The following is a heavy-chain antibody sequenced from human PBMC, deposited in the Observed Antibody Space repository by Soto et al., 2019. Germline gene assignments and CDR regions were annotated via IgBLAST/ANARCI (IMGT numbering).Heavy chain of an antibody. Sequence: GGSLRLSCAASGFTSSSYAMHWVRQAPGKGLEWVAVISYDGSNKYYADSVKGRFTISRDNSKNTLYLQMNSLRAEDTAVYYCARDRITGTTGLSDYWGQGTLVTVSS. V-gene: IGHV3-30-3*01. CDR3: ARDRITGTTGLSDY. CDR2: ISYDGSNK. CDR1: GFTSSSYA. D-gene: IGHD1-7*01. J-gene: IGHJ4*02.